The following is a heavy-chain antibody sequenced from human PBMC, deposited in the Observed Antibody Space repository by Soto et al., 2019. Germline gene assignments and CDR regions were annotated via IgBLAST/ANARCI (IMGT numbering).Heavy chain of an antibody. Sequence: QVQLQQWGAGLLKPSETLSLTCAVYSGSFSGYYWSWIRQSPGKGLEWIGEIIHSGSANYNPSLKSRLTISVDTSKNQFSLKLSSVTVADTAVYYCARGTREGWYFDLWGRGTLVTVSS. CDR1: SGSFSGYY. J-gene: IGHJ2*01. CDR3: ARGTREGWYFDL. CDR2: IIHSGSA. V-gene: IGHV4-34*12.